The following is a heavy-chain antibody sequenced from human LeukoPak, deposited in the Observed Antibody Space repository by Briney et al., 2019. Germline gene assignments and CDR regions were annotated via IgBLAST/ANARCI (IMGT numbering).Heavy chain of an antibody. V-gene: IGHV3-53*01. J-gene: IGHJ4*02. CDR3: ARDGGYEEVDY. D-gene: IGHD5-12*01. CDR2: IYGGGST. Sequence: GGSLILSCAASGVTVSNNFMSWVRQAPGKGLEWVSVIYGGGSTYYADSVKGRFTISRDNAKNSLYLQMNSLRAEDTAVYYCARDGGYEEVDYWGQGTLVTVSS. CDR1: GVTVSNNF.